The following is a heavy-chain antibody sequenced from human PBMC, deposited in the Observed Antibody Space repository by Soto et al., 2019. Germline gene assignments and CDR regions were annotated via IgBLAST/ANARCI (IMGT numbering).Heavy chain of an antibody. J-gene: IGHJ4*02. Sequence: EVQLVESGGGLVQPGGSLRLSCVVSEFTFSNYWMSWVRQAPGKGLEWVANIEQDGGEINNLESVSGRFTIARDNAKKSLYLEMNSLRAEHTAVYYSAGGSGWESGRWSQGTLVTVPS. CDR3: AGGSGWESGR. D-gene: IGHD6-19*01. CDR1: EFTFSNYW. CDR2: IEQDGGEI. V-gene: IGHV3-7*05.